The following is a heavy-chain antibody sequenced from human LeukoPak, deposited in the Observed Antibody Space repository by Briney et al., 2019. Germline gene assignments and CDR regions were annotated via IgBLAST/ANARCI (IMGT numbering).Heavy chain of an antibody. CDR2: ISSGVGST. V-gene: IGHV3-23*01. Sequence: VGSLRLSCAASGFTLSSDAMSWVRQAPGKGLEWVSGISSGVGSTYYADSVKGRFTISTDNSTNTLYLQMSSLRAEDTAIYSCAKDLPGYSSGWSSTWGQGTLVTVSS. CDR3: AKDLPGYSSGWSST. J-gene: IGHJ5*02. CDR1: GFTLSSDA. D-gene: IGHD6-19*01.